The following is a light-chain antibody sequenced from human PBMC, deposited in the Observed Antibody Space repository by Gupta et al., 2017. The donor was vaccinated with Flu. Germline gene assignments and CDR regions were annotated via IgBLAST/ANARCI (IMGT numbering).Light chain of an antibody. Sequence: TVTLTCGLTSGSVSTIYYPSWYQQSPGQAPRTLIYSTDSRSSGVPDRFFGSIRGNKAALTITGAQADDEADYYGVRDMGSGIWVFGGGTKVTVL. V-gene: IGLV8-61*01. CDR2: STD. CDR1: SGSVSTIYY. J-gene: IGLJ3*02. CDR3: VRDMGSGIWV.